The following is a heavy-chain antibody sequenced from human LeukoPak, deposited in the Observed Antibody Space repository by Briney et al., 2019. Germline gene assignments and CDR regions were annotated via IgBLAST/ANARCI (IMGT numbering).Heavy chain of an antibody. CDR2: GGSGGST. CDR3: AKDFIPAAKHLGMDV. J-gene: IGHJ6*02. V-gene: IGHV3-23*01. CDR1: GFIFSSYA. D-gene: IGHD2-2*01. Sequence: PGGSLRLSCAASGFIFSSYAMSWVRQAPGKGLEWVSYGGSGGSTYYADSVKGRFTVSRDNSKSTLYLQMNSLRAEDTAVYYCAKDFIPAAKHLGMDVWGQGTTVTVSS.